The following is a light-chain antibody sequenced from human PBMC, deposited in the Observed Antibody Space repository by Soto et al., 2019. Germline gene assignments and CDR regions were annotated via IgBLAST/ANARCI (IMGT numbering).Light chain of an antibody. V-gene: IGKV1-27*01. CDR3: HQLSTSPST. CDR1: QDIGHS. Sequence: EIELTQSPSSLSSSVGESVTFTCRASQDIGHSLAWYQQKPGQAIKLLIYGASTLPSGVPSSFSGSGSGTDFTLTISSLEAEDFATYYCHQLSTSPSTFGGGTKVDIK. J-gene: IGKJ4*01. CDR2: GAS.